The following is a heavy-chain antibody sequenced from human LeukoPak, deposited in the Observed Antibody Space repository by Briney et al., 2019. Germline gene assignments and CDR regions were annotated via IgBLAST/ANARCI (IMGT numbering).Heavy chain of an antibody. CDR2: IDHSGSP. D-gene: IGHD6-13*01. Sequence: SETLSLTCAVYGGSFGGYYYSWIRQPPGRGLEWIGEIDHSGSPNYNPSLKSRVTISVDTSKNQFSLKLSSVTAADTAVYYCARVRSSSWYSDYWGQGTLVTVSS. V-gene: IGHV4-34*01. CDR1: GGSFGGYY. CDR3: ARVRSSSWYSDY. J-gene: IGHJ4*02.